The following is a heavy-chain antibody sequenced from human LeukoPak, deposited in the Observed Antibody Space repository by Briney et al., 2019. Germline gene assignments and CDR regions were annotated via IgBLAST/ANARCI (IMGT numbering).Heavy chain of an antibody. CDR3: AREIAAAGSFDY. D-gene: IGHD6-13*01. CDR2: IYYSGST. CDR1: GFTVSSNY. Sequence: PGGSLRLSCAASGFTVSSNYMSWVRQPPGKGLEWIGSIYYSGSTYYNPSLKSRVTISVDTSKNQFSLKLSSVTAADTAVYYCAREIAAAGSFDYWGQGTLVTVSS. V-gene: IGHV4-39*07. J-gene: IGHJ4*02.